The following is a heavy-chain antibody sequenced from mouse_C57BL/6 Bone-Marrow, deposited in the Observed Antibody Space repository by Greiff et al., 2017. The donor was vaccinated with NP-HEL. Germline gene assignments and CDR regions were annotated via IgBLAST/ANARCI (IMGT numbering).Heavy chain of an antibody. V-gene: IGHV1-72*01. D-gene: IGHD2-5*01. J-gene: IGHJ3*01. CDR1: GYTFTSYW. Sequence: QVQLQQPGAELVKPGASVKLSCKASGYTFTSYWMHWVKQRPGRGLEWIGRIDPNSGGTKYNEKFKSKATLTVDKPSSTAYIQLSSLTSEDSAVYYCARYPYYSNGAFAYWGQGTLVTVSA. CDR3: ARYPYYSNGAFAY. CDR2: IDPNSGGT.